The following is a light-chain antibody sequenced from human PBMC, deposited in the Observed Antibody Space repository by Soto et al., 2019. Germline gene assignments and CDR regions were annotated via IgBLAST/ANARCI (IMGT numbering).Light chain of an antibody. CDR2: DVS. J-gene: IGKJ1*01. Sequence: EIVLTQSPGTLSLSPGERATLSCRASQSVSSIYLAWYQQKPGQAPRLLIYDVSSRATGIPDRFSGSGSGTDFTLTISRLAPEDFAVYYCQQSGSSPGTFGQGTKVDIK. CDR1: QSVSSIY. CDR3: QQSGSSPGT. V-gene: IGKV3-20*01.